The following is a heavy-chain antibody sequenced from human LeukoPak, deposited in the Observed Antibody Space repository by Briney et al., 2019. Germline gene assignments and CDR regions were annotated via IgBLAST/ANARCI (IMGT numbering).Heavy chain of an antibody. J-gene: IGHJ4*02. CDR1: GFTFSSYA. CDR3: AKGHSSGWSATYY. Sequence: GGSLRLSCAASGFTFSSYAMTWVRQAPGKGLEWVSAISGSGRTTYYADSVKGRFTISRDNSKDTLYLQMNSLRAEDTAVYYCAKGHSSGWSATYYWGQGTVVTVSS. CDR2: ISGSGRTT. V-gene: IGHV3-23*01. D-gene: IGHD6-19*01.